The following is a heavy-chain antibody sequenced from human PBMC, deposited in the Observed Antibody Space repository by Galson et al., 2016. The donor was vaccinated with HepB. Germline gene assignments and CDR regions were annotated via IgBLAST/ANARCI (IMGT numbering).Heavy chain of an antibody. J-gene: IGHJ6*02. D-gene: IGHD2-15*01. V-gene: IGHV3-30*18. CDR3: AKQFRLSCGSSSLHV. CDR1: GFSFSHYG. CDR2: ISYDGINK. Sequence: SLRLSCAASGFSFSHYGMHWVRQAPGKGLEWVALISYDGINKHYADSVKGRFTISRDNSKNTLYLQMNSLRAEDTAVFYCAKQFRLSCGSSSLHVWGQGTTVTVSS.